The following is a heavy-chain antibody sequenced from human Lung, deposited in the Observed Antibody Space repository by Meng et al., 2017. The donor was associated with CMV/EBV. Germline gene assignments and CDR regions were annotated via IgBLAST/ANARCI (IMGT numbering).Heavy chain of an antibody. V-gene: IGHV4-39*01. Sequence: SXTXSLXCTVSGGSISSSSYYWGWIRQPPGKGLEWIGSIYYSGSTYYNPSLKSRVTISVDTSKNQFSLKLSSVTAADTAVYYCASGYDLRFDYWGPGTLVTGLL. CDR3: ASGYDLRFDY. J-gene: IGHJ4*02. CDR2: IYYSGST. CDR1: GGSISSSSYY. D-gene: IGHD5-12*01.